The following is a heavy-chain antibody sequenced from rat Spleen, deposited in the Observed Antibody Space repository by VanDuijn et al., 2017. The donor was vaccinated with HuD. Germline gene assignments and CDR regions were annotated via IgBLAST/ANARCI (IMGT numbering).Heavy chain of an antibody. Sequence: EVQLVESGGGLVQPGRSLKLSCAASGFTFSDYYMAWVRQAPKKGLEWVASIRYEGSSSSYGDSVKGRFTISRDNAKSTLYLQRDSLRSEDTATYYCARQGYLRDWYFDFWGPGTMVTVSS. CDR1: GFTFSDYY. CDR2: IRYEGSSS. V-gene: IGHV5-22*01. J-gene: IGHJ1*01. CDR3: ARQGYLRDWYFDF. D-gene: IGHD2-7*01.